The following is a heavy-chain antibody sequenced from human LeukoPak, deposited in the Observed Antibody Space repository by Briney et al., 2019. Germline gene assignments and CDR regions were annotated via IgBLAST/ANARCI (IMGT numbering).Heavy chain of an antibody. V-gene: IGHV3-23*01. D-gene: IGHD2-15*01. CDR3: AKDSAYCSGGSSCDAFDI. CDR1: GFTFSSYA. Sequence: GGSLRLSCAASGFTFSSYAMSWVRQAPGKGLEWVSAISGSGGSTYYADSVKGRFTISRDNSKNTLYLQMNSLRAEDTAVYYCAKDSAYCSGGSSCDAFDIWGQGTMVTVSS. J-gene: IGHJ3*02. CDR2: ISGSGGST.